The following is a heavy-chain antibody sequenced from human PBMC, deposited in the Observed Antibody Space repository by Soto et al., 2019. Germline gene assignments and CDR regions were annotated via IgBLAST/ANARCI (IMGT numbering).Heavy chain of an antibody. Sequence: GSLRLSCAVSLSSYAMTWVRQAPGKGLEWVAGISVSGGSTNYAVSVKGQFTISRDNDKNTVYLQMNSLRAEDTAVYYCAKGDLFVGGTIYGMDVWGQGTTVTVSS. J-gene: IGHJ6*02. CDR3: AKGDLFVGGTIYGMDV. CDR2: ISVSGGST. CDR1: LSSYA. V-gene: IGHV3-23*01. D-gene: IGHD3-16*01.